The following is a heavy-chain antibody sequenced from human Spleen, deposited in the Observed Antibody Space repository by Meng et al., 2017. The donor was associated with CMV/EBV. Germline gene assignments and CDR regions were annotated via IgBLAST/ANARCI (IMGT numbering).Heavy chain of an antibody. J-gene: IGHJ6*02. CDR3: AREGGPYSNYYYGMDG. Sequence: GESLKISCAASGFTFSRYWMHWDRQAPGKGLVWVSRTNSDGSSATYADSVKGRFTISRDNSKNTLYLQMNSLRADDTAVYYCAREGGPYSNYYYGMDGWGQGTPVTVSS. D-gene: IGHD4-11*01. CDR2: TNSDGSSA. CDR1: GFTFSRYW. V-gene: IGHV3-74*01.